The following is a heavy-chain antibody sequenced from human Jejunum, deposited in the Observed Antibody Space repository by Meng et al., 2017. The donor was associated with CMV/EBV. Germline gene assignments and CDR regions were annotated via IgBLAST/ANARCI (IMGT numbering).Heavy chain of an antibody. D-gene: IGHD6-19*01. CDR3: ARDGAYRSSQDGLDV. Sequence: MNWVRQAPGKGLEWVSSIRGVGSYIYNPDSSFTYYADSVKGRFTIFRDNAKNSLYLQMDSLGAEDTAVYYCARDGAYRSSQDGLDVWGQGTTVTVSS. CDR2: IRGVGSYI. J-gene: IGHJ6*02. V-gene: IGHV3-21*01.